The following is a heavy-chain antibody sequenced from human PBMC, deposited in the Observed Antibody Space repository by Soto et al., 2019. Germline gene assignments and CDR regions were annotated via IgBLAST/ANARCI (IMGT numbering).Heavy chain of an antibody. CDR2: IVPIYRAA. V-gene: IGHV1-69*13. CDR1: GGTFSSYR. CDR3: ARDSGAKLSSS. D-gene: IGHD6-13*01. Sequence: ASVKVSCKASGGTFSSYRINWVRQAPGQGLEWVGGIVPIYRAADYAQKFQGRVTITADESARTAYLEVRSLKSQDTAVYYCARDSGAKLSSSWGQGTLVTVSS. J-gene: IGHJ4*02.